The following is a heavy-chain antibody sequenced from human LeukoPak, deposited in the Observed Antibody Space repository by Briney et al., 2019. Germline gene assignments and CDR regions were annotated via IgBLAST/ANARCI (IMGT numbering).Heavy chain of an antibody. V-gene: IGHV3-7*01. J-gene: IGHJ4*02. CDR1: GFTFRSNW. Sequence: PGGSLRLSCVASGFTFRSNWMDWVRQAPGKGLEWVANIKRDGSEKNYVDSVKGRFTISRDNAKNSLYLEMNSLRAKDTAVYYCAKEGNWNLDYWGQGALVTVSS. D-gene: IGHD1-1*01. CDR2: IKRDGSEK. CDR3: AKEGNWNLDY.